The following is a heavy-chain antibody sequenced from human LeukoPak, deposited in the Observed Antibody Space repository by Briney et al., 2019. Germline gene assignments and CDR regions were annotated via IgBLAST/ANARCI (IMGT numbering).Heavy chain of an antibody. CDR2: ISGSGGST. CDR3: APDTYYYDSSGYFLDY. Sequence: GGSLRLSCAASGFTVSSNYMSWVRQAPGKGLEWVSAISGSGGSTYYADSVKGRFTISRDNSKNTLCLQMNSLRAEDTAVYYCAPDTYYYDSSGYFLDYWGQGTLVTVSS. J-gene: IGHJ4*02. CDR1: GFTVSSNY. V-gene: IGHV3-23*01. D-gene: IGHD3-22*01.